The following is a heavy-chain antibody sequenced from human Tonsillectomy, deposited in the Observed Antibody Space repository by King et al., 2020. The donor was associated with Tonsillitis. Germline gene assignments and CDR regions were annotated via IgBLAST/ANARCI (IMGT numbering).Heavy chain of an antibody. CDR1: GGSISSGIYY. CDR3: ARDRSSWYEYYFDY. V-gene: IGHV4-61*02. D-gene: IGHD6-13*01. Sequence: VQLQESGPGLVKPSQTLSLTCTVSGGSISSGIYYWSWIRQPAGKGLEWIGRIYTVGSTNYNPSLKSPVTISVDTSKNQFSLKLSSVTAADTAVYYCARDRSSWYEYYFDYWGQGTLVPVSS. CDR2: IYTVGST. J-gene: IGHJ4*02.